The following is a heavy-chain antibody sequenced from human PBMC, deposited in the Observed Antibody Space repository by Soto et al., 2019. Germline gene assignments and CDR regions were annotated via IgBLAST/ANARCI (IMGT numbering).Heavy chain of an antibody. CDR1: GFTFSSYS. CDR2: ISYDGNKK. J-gene: IGHJ5*02. D-gene: IGHD6-19*01. V-gene: IGHV3-30*04. CDR3: GSSVAVAALDP. Sequence: GVTLRLSCAASGFTFSSYSFHWVRQAPGKGLEWVAVISYDGNKKYYEDSVKGRFSISRDTSKNTLYLQTSSLRAEDTAVYYCGSSVAVAALDPWGQGTLVTVSS.